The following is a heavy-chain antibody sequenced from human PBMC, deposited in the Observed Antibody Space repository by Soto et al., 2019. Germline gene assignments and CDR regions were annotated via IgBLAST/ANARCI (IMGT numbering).Heavy chain of an antibody. V-gene: IGHV3-11*05. CDR2: ISSSSSYT. CDR3: ARSAARGYSYGPIQYNWFDP. D-gene: IGHD5-18*01. J-gene: IGHJ5*02. CDR1: GFTFSDYY. Sequence: QVQLVESGGGLVKPGGSLRLSCAASGFTFSDYYMSWIRQAPGKGLEWVSYISSSSSYTNYADSVKGRFTISRDNAKNALYLQMNGLRAEDTAVYYCARSAARGYSYGPIQYNWFDPWGQGTLVTVSS.